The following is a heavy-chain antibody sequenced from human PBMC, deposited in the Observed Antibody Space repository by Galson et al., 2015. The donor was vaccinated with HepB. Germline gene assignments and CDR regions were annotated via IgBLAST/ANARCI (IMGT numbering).Heavy chain of an antibody. V-gene: IGHV1-69*02. CDR2: IIPILGIA. J-gene: IGHJ6*03. CDR3: ASWALDNWNYVGSVHYMDV. D-gene: IGHD1-7*01. Sequence: SVKVSCKASGGTFSSYTISWVRQAPGQGLEWMGRIIPILGIANYAQKFQGRVTITADESTSTAYMELSSLRSEDTAVYYCASWALDNWNYVGSVHYMDVWGKGTTVTVSS. CDR1: GGTFSSYT.